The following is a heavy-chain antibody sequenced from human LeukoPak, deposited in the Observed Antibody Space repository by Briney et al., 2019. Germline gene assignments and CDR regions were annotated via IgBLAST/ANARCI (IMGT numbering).Heavy chain of an antibody. CDR3: ARDYGRYYDFWSGYLEAAFDI. CDR2: IIPIFGTA. CDR1: GGTFSSYA. D-gene: IGHD3-3*01. J-gene: IGHJ3*02. V-gene: IGHV1-69*05. Sequence: SVKVSCKASGGTFSSYAISWVRQAPGQGLEWMGRIIPIFGTANYAQKFQGSVTITTDESTSTAYMELSSLRSEDTAVYYCARDYGRYYDFWSGYLEAAFDIWGQGTMVTVSS.